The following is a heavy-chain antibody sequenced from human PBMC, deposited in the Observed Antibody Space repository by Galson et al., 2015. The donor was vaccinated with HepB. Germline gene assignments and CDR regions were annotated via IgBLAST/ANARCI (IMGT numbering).Heavy chain of an antibody. V-gene: IGHV3-30*04. CDR3: ARELSAANFAFDY. D-gene: IGHD2-2*01. CDR2: ISYDGSNK. Sequence: SLRLSCAASGFTFSSYAMHWVRQAPGKGLEWVAVISYDGSNKYYADSVKGRFTISRDNAKNSLYLQMNSLRAEDTAVYYCARELSAANFAFDYWGQGTLVTVSS. CDR1: GFTFSSYA. J-gene: IGHJ4*02.